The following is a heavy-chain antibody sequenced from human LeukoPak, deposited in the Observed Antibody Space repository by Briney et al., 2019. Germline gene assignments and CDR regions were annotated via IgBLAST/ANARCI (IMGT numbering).Heavy chain of an antibody. CDR1: GFTFSSYW. J-gene: IGHJ6*03. CDR3: ARDGAGWSGYFARTPYYYYMDV. CDR2: INSDGSST. V-gene: IGHV3-74*01. Sequence: TGGSLRLSCAASGFTFSSYWMHWVRQAPGKGLVWVSRINSDGSSTSYADSVKGRFTISRDNAKNSLYLQMNSLRAEDTAVYYCARDGAGWSGYFARTPYYYYMDVWGKGTTVTVSS. D-gene: IGHD3-3*01.